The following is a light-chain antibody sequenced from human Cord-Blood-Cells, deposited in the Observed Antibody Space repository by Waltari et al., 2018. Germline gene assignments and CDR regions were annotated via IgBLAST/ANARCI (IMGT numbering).Light chain of an antibody. V-gene: IGLV6-57*03. CDR1: SGSIASNY. J-gene: IGLJ3*02. CDR2: EDN. Sequence: NFMLTQPHSVSESPGKTVTISCTRSSGSIASNYVPWYPQRPGSAPTTVIYEDNQRPSGVPDRFSGSIDSSSNSASLTISGLKTEDEADYYCQSYDSSNWVFGGGTKLTVL. CDR3: QSYDSSNWV.